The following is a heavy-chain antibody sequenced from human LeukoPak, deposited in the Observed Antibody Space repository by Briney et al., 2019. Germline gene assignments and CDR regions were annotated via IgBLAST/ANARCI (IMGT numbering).Heavy chain of an antibody. CDR1: GGTFSSYA. V-gene: IGHV1-69*05. J-gene: IGHJ4*02. CDR3: ARAEDGYNYSGGFDY. CDR2: IIPIFGTA. Sequence: SVKVSRKASGGTFSSYAISWVRQAPGQGLEWMGGIIPIFGTANYAQKFQGRVTITTDESTSTAYMELSSLRSEDTAVYYCARAEDGYNYSGGFDYWGQGTLVTVSS. D-gene: IGHD5-24*01.